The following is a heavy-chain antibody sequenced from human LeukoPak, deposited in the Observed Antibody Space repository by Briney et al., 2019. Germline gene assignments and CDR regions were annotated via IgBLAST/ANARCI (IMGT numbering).Heavy chain of an antibody. J-gene: IGHJ4*02. CDR2: FDPEDGET. Sequence: GASVKVSCKVSGYTLTELCMHWVRQAPGKGLEWMGGFDPEDGETIYAQKFQGRVTMTEDTSTDTAYMELSRLRSDDTAVYYCARDQGHGGNSWDYWGQGTLVTVSS. D-gene: IGHD4-23*01. CDR3: ARDQGHGGNSWDY. CDR1: GYTLTELC. V-gene: IGHV1-24*01.